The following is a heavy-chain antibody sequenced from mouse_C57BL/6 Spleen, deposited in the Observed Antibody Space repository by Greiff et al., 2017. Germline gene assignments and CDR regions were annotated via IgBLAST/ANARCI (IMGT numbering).Heavy chain of an antibody. J-gene: IGHJ4*01. CDR1: GYTFTSYW. Sequence: QVQLQQPGAELVRPGSSVKLSCKASGYTFTSYWMHWVKQRPIQGLEWIGNIDPSDSETHYNQKFKDKATLTVDKSSSTAYMQLSSLTSEDSAVYYCARYSNYPYYYAMDYWGQGTSGTVSS. CDR3: ARYSNYPYYYAMDY. D-gene: IGHD2-5*01. V-gene: IGHV1-52*01. CDR2: IDPSDSET.